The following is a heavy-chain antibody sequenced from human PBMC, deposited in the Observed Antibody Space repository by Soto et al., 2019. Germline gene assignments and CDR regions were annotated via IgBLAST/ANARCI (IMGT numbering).Heavy chain of an antibody. CDR1: GFTFSSYW. V-gene: IGHV3-7*01. Sequence: EVQLVESGGGLVQPGGSLRLSCAASGFTFSSYWMSWVRQAPGKGLEWVANIKQDGSEKYYVDSVKGRFTISRDNAKNSLYLQMNSRRAADTAVYYCWRAPTGADRVFYYYYYIDVWGKGTTVTVSS. J-gene: IGHJ6*03. D-gene: IGHD1-26*01. CDR3: WRAPTGADRVFYYYYYIDV. CDR2: IKQDGSEK.